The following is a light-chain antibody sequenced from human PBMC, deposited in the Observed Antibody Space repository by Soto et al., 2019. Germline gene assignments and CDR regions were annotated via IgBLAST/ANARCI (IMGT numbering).Light chain of an antibody. Sequence: DIQMTQSPSTLSASVGDRVTIICRASQSISTWLAWYQQKPGKAPKVLIYDGSSLESGVPSRFSGSGSGTDFTLTISSLQPDDFATYYCQQYNSYSPTWTFGQGTKGDIK. J-gene: IGKJ1*01. V-gene: IGKV1-5*02. CDR2: DGS. CDR3: QQYNSYSPTWT. CDR1: QSISTW.